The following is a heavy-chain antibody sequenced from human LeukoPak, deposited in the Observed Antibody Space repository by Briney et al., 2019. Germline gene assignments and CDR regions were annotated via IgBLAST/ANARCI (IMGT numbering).Heavy chain of an antibody. Sequence: SETLSLNCAVYGGAFSGYYWSWIRQPPGKGLEWIGEINHSGSTNYNPSLKSRVTISVDTSKNQFSLKLSSVTAADTAVYYCARISELMTTVTYFDYWGQGTLVTVSS. CDR3: ARISELMTTVTYFDY. D-gene: IGHD4-17*01. V-gene: IGHV4-34*01. CDR2: INHSGST. CDR1: GGAFSGYY. J-gene: IGHJ4*02.